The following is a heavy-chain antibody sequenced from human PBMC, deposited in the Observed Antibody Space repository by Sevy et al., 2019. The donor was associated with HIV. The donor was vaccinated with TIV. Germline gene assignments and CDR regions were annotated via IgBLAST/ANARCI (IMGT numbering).Heavy chain of an antibody. CDR3: AKDHNLWSEGGFLHH. J-gene: IGHJ1*01. V-gene: IGHV3-30*18. Sequence: GVSLRLSCAASGFTFSSYAIHWVRQAPGKGLEWVAVISYDGNNKYYADSVQGRFTVSRDNSKNTLYVQMNSLRAEDTAVYYCAKDHNLWSEGGFLHHWGQGTLVTVSS. D-gene: IGHD3-10*01. CDR2: ISYDGNNK. CDR1: GFTFSSYA.